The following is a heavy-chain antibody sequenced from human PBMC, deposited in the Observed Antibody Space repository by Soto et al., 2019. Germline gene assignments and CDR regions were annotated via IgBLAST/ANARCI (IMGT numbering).Heavy chain of an antibody. CDR2: IIPIFGTA. D-gene: IGHD6-19*01. J-gene: IGHJ5*02. CDR1: GGTFSSYA. CDR3: ARSAVSQWLVREGNWFDP. Sequence: QVQLVQSGAEVKKPGSSVKVSCKASGGTFSSYAISWVRQAPGQGLEWMGGIIPIFGTANYAQKFQGRVTITADESTSTAYMEPSSLRSEDTAVYYCARSAVSQWLVREGNWFDPWGQGTLVTVSS. V-gene: IGHV1-69*12.